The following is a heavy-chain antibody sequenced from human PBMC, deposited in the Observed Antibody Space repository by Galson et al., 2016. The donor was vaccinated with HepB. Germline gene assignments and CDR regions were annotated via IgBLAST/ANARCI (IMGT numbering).Heavy chain of an antibody. CDR2: ISRSSSYI. V-gene: IGHV3-21*01. D-gene: IGHD3-10*01. CDR3: ARVIGWFAEISGGAFDI. J-gene: IGHJ3*02. CDR1: GFTFSSYS. Sequence: SLRLSCAASGFTFSSYSMNWVRQAPGKRLEWVSSISRSSSYIYYADSVKGRLTISRDNAKNSVYLRMNSLRAEDTAVYYCARVIGWFAEISGGAFDIWGQGTMVTVSS.